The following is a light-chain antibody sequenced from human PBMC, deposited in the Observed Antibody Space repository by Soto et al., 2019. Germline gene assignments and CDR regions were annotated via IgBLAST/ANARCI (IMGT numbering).Light chain of an antibody. CDR1: QSVSSY. V-gene: IGKV3-11*01. CDR2: DAS. J-gene: IGKJ1*01. Sequence: ILLTESPAHMSLSPGDRATLSCRASQSVSSYLAWYQQKPGQAPRLLIYDASNRATGIPARFSGSGSGTDFTLTISSLEPEDFAVYYCQQRSKWPRTFGQGTKVDIK. CDR3: QQRSKWPRT.